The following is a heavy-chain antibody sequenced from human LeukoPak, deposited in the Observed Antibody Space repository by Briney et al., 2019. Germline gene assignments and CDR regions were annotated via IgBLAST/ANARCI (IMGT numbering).Heavy chain of an antibody. CDR1: GYPFTALA. Sequence: ASVKVSCKVSGYPFTALAMHWVRQAPGNGLEWMGGFDPEDGERMYAQQFHGRLTMTEDTSTDTAYMELSSLGSGDTAVYYCATALVSYYYDSTAYYPFDHWGQGTLVTVSS. J-gene: IGHJ4*02. D-gene: IGHD3-22*01. CDR3: ATALVSYYYDSTAYYPFDH. CDR2: FDPEDGER. V-gene: IGHV1-24*01.